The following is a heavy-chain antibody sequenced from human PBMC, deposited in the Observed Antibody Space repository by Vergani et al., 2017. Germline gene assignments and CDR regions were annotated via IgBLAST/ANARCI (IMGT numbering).Heavy chain of an antibody. V-gene: IGHV4-30-4*08. J-gene: IGHJ4*02. D-gene: IGHD6-13*01. CDR3: ARGSRAAGYSGPDS. CDR2: IFYSGTT. CDR1: GASISSGDSY. Sequence: QVQLQESGPGVVKPSQTLSLTCSVSGASISSGDSYWSWIRQRPGKGLEWIGYIFYSGTTYDNPSLRSRLTISVDTSQNQFSLTLSSVNATDTAVYYCARGSRAAGYSGPDSWGKGTRVTVSS.